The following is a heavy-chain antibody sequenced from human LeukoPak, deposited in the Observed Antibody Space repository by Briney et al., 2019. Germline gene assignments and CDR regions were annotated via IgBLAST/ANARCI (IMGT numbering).Heavy chain of an antibody. CDR3: AKDGGPMSTVPNL. V-gene: IGHV3-48*03. J-gene: IGHJ4*02. CDR1: GFSISGFE. CDR2: IGGGGLTK. Sequence: GGSLRLSCAASGFSISGFEMNWVRQAPGKGLEWIAYIGGGGLTKIFADSVRGRFTISRDDAKNSVSLQMRSLRAEDTALYYCAKDGGPMSTVPNLWGQGTLVTVSS. D-gene: IGHD4-17*01.